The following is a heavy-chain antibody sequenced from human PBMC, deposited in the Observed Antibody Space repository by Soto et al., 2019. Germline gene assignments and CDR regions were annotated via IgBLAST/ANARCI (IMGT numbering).Heavy chain of an antibody. V-gene: IGHV1-69*13. CDR1: GGTFSSYA. CDR3: ARDYTTASYPIVGATKGFDP. CDR2: IIPIFGTA. J-gene: IGHJ5*02. Sequence: ASVKVSCKASGGTFSSYAISWVRQAPGQGLEWMGGIIPIFGTANYAQKFQGRVTITADESTSTAYMELSSLRSEDTAVYYCARDYTTASYPIVGATKGFDPWGQGTLVTVSS. D-gene: IGHD1-26*01.